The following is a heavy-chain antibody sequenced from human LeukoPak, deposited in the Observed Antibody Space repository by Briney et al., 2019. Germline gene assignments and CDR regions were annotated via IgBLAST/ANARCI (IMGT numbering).Heavy chain of an antibody. CDR1: GFTFSGFY. D-gene: IGHD2-15*01. Sequence: GGSLRLSCAASGFTFSGFYMSWIRQAPGKGLEWVSCIGSSSSYTNYADSVKGRFTISRDNSKNTLYLQMNSLRPEDTAVYYCAKGFYSADYYYGMDVWGQGTTVIVSS. CDR3: AKGFYSADYYYGMDV. J-gene: IGHJ6*02. CDR2: IGSSSSYT. V-gene: IGHV3-11*06.